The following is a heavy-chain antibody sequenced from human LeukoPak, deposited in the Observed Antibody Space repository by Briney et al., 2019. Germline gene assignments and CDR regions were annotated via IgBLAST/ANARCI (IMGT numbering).Heavy chain of an antibody. CDR3: ARVARENWYFDL. V-gene: IGHV4-59*01. Sequence: SSETLSLTCTVSGGSISSYYWSWIRQPPAKGLEWIGYIYYSGSTNYNPYLKSRVTISVDTSKNQFPLKLSSVTAADTAAYYCARVARENWYFDLWGRGTLVTVSS. D-gene: IGHD5-24*01. CDR2: IYYSGST. J-gene: IGHJ2*01. CDR1: GGSISSYY.